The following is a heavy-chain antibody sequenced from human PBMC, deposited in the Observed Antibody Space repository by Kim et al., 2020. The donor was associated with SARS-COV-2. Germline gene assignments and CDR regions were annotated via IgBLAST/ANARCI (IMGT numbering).Heavy chain of an antibody. Sequence: GGSLRLSCAASGFTFSNDVMSWVRQAPGKGLEWVAVISGNGGSGYYADSVKGRFTISSDNYKNTLNLQMNSLRVEDTAVYYCAKQADGVWGWFDSWGQGT. J-gene: IGHJ5*01. V-gene: IGHV3-23*01. CDR3: AKQADGVWGWFDS. CDR2: ISGNGGSG. D-gene: IGHD3-16*01. CDR1: GFTFSNDV.